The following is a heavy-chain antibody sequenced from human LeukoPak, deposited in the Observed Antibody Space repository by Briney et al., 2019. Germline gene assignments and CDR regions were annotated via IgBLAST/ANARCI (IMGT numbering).Heavy chain of an antibody. CDR3: ARDVYGYFDY. CDR2: IYTSGST. CDR1: GGSFSGYY. V-gene: IGHV4-4*07. J-gene: IGHJ4*02. Sequence: SETLSLTCAVYGGSFSGYYWSWIRQPAGKGLEWIGRIYTSGSTNYNPSLKSRVTISVDTSKNQFSLKLSSVTAADTAVYYCARDVYGYFDYWGQGTLVTVSS. D-gene: IGHD3-10*01.